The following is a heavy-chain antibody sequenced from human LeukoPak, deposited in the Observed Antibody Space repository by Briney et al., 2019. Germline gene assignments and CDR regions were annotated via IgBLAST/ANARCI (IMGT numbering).Heavy chain of an antibody. J-gene: IGHJ4*02. CDR2: ISSSGSTI. Sequence: GGSLRLSCAASGFTFSSYTMNWVRQAPGKGLEWLSYISSSGSTIYYAGSVKGRFTISRDNAKNTLYLQMNSLRAEDTAIYYCANGGIAVTGLDYWGQGTLVTVSS. CDR3: ANGGIAVTGLDY. CDR1: GFTFSSYT. D-gene: IGHD6-13*01. V-gene: IGHV3-48*01.